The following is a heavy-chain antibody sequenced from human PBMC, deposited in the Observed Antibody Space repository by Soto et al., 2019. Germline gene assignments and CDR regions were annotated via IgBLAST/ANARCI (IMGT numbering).Heavy chain of an antibody. Sequence: QINLIESGPPLVKPTQTLTLTCTFSGFSLSTSGAAVGWVRQPPGRALEWLALIYWDGDKRYNASLGNRLTITKDTSMNQVVLTLTNVDPADTATYYCAPRATMTIFGLIIDNGIWFDPWGQGTRVIVSS. J-gene: IGHJ5*02. CDR3: APRATMTIFGLIIDNGIWFDP. CDR2: IYWDGDK. CDR1: GFSLSTSGAA. D-gene: IGHD3-3*01. V-gene: IGHV2-5*02.